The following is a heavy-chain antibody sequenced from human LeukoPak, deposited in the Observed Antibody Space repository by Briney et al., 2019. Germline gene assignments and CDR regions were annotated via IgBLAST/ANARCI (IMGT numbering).Heavy chain of an antibody. V-gene: IGHV4-59*08. CDR3: ARTVYSSSWYGWFDP. D-gene: IGHD6-13*01. CDR1: GGSISSYY. CDR2: IYYSGST. J-gene: IGHJ5*02. Sequence: SETLSLTCTVSGGSISSYYWSWIRQPPGKGLEWIGYIYYSGSTNYNPSLKSRVTISVDTSKNQFSLKLSSVTAADTAMYYCARTVYSSSWYGWFDPWGQGTLVTVSS.